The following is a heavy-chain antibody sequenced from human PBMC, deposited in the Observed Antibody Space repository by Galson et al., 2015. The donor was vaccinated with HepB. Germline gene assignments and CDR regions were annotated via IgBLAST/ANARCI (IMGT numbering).Heavy chain of an antibody. CDR3: AKGLYDFWSGYYPFDY. CDR1: GFTFSSYG. Sequence: SLRLSCAASGFTFSSYGMHWVRQAPGKGLEWVAVISYDGSNKYYADSVKGRFTISRDNSKNTLYLQMNSLRAEDTAVYYCAKGLYDFWSGYYPFDYWGQGTLVTVSS. D-gene: IGHD3-3*01. J-gene: IGHJ4*02. CDR2: ISYDGSNK. V-gene: IGHV3-30*18.